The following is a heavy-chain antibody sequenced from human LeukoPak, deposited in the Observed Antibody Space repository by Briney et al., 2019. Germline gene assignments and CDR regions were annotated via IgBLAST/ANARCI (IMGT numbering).Heavy chain of an antibody. CDR1: GFTFSSYW. CDR2: INSDGSST. D-gene: IGHD3-22*01. J-gene: IGHJ3*02. Sequence: GGSLRLSCAASGFTFSSYWMHWVRQAPGKGLMWVSRINSDGSSTSYADSVKGRFTISRDNAKNTLYLQMNSLRAEDTAVYYCARSYYYDSSGYYHDAFDIWGQGTMVTVSS. V-gene: IGHV3-74*01. CDR3: ARSYYYDSSGYYHDAFDI.